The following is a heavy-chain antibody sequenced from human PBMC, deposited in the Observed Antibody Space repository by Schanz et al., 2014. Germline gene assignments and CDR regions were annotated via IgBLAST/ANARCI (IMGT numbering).Heavy chain of an antibody. CDR1: GGTFSRLT. CDR3: ATLDYADSVS. CDR2: INPSGGST. D-gene: IGHD4-17*01. Sequence: QVQLVQSGADVKKPGSSVRVSCKASGGTFSRLTFSWVRQAPGQGLEWMGMINPSGGSTTYAQRFQGRVTITADKSSDTAYMELSSLRSEDTAVYYCATLDYADSVSWGQGTLVNASS. V-gene: IGHV1-69*02. J-gene: IGHJ5*02.